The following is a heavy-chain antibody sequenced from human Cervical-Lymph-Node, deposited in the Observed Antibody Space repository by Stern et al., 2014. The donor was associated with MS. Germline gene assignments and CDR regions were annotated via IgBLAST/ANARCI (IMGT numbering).Heavy chain of an antibody. CDR1: GYTFSVYN. CDR3: ARGASDY. D-gene: IGHD3-16*01. V-gene: IGHV1-2*06. Sequence: VQLLQSGAEVKKPGASLKVSCKASGYTFSVYNIHWVRQAPGQGLEWMGRINPNSGGTNYAQKFQGSVTMTRDTSISIVYMELTRLRSDDTAVYYCARGASDYWGQGTLVTVSS. J-gene: IGHJ4*02. CDR2: INPNSGGT.